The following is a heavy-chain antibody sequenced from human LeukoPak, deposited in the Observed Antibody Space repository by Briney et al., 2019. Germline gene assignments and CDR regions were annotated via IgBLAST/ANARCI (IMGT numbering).Heavy chain of an antibody. CDR1: GFTFSSFS. D-gene: IGHD5-24*01. J-gene: IGHJ3*02. Sequence: PGGSLRLSCAASGFTFSSFSMNWVRQAPGKGLEWVSFITGSSSTIYYADSVKGRFTISRDNAKNSLYLQMNSLRAEDTAVYYCASLPIKRWLQLRRGEDDAFDIWGQGTMVTVSS. CDR3: ASLPIKRWLQLRRGEDDAFDI. V-gene: IGHV3-48*04. CDR2: ITGSSSTI.